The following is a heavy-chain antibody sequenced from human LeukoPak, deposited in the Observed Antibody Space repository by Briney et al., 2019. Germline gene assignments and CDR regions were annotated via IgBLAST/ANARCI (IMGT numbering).Heavy chain of an antibody. V-gene: IGHV1-69*05. CDR2: IIPMFATA. CDR1: GGTFSSYA. Sequence: SVKVSCKASGGTFSSYAISWVRQAPGQGLEWLGGIIPMFATAKYAQKLQGRVTITTDESTSTAYMELSSLRSQDTAVYYCARGWSGDAFDIWGQGTMVTVSS. J-gene: IGHJ3*02. CDR3: ARGWSGDAFDI. D-gene: IGHD1-1*01.